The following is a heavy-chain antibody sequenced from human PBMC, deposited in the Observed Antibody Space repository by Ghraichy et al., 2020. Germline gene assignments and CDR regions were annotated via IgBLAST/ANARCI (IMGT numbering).Heavy chain of an antibody. Sequence: ASVKVSCKASGYTFTSYGISWVRQAPGQGLEWMGWISAYNGNTNYAQKLQGRVTMTTDTSTSTAYMELRSLRSDDTAVYYCARGSLSRYNWNDDAFDIWGQGTMVTVSS. CDR2: ISAYNGNT. D-gene: IGHD1-1*01. J-gene: IGHJ3*02. V-gene: IGHV1-18*01. CDR1: GYTFTSYG. CDR3: ARGSLSRYNWNDDAFDI.